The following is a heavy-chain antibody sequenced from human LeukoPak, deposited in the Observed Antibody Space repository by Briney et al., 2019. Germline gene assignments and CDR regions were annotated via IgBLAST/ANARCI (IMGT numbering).Heavy chain of an antibody. CDR1: GGSISSYY. CDR3: PRDLRGYCIGGSCYGPDAFDI. Sequence: PSETLSLTCTVSGGSISSYYWSWIRQPPGKGLEWIGYIYYSGSTNYNPSLKSRVTISVDTSKNQFSLKLSSVTAADTAVYYCPRDLRGYCIGGSCYGPDAFDIWGQGTMVTVSS. D-gene: IGHD2-15*01. CDR2: IYYSGST. V-gene: IGHV4-59*01. J-gene: IGHJ3*02.